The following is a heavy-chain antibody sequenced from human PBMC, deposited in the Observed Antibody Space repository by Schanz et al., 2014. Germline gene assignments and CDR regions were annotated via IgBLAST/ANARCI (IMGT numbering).Heavy chain of an antibody. Sequence: QVHVVQSGAVLKTPGASVNVSCKTSGQTVSSYFIQWVRQAPGQGLEWMGWINPYNGHTNSVQRLQDRVTLTTDTSTSTAYMELRSLRSDDTAVYYCARNIIATARAYDIWGQGTMVTVSS. D-gene: IGHD6-13*01. CDR2: INPYNGHT. CDR3: ARNIIATARAYDI. V-gene: IGHV1-18*04. CDR1: GQTVSSYF. J-gene: IGHJ3*02.